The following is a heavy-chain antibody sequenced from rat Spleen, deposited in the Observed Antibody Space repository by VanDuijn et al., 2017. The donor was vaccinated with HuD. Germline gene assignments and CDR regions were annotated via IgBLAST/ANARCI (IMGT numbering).Heavy chain of an antibody. Sequence: EVQLVESDGGLVQPGRSLKLSCAASGFTFSAYYMAWVRQAPKKGLEWVASISYEGSNTYYGDSVRGRFTISRDNAKSTRYLQMDSLRSEDTATDYCSPLPGSNLDYWGQGVMVTASS. CDR1: GFTFSAYY. CDR2: ISYEGSNT. J-gene: IGHJ2*01. D-gene: IGHD1-4*01. CDR3: SPLPGSNLDY. V-gene: IGHV5-22*01.